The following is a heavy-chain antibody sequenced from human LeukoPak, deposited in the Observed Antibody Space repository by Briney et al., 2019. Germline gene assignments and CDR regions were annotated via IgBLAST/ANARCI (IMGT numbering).Heavy chain of an antibody. J-gene: IGHJ4*02. V-gene: IGHV3-9*01. D-gene: IGHD3-10*01. Sequence: GGSLRLSCAASGFTFDDYAMHWVRHAPGKGLEWVSGISWNSGSIGYADSVKGRFTISRDNAKNSLYLQMNSLRAEDTALYYCAKAPYGSGSYAFDYWGQGTLVTVSS. CDR3: AKAPYGSGSYAFDY. CDR1: GFTFDDYA. CDR2: ISWNSGSI.